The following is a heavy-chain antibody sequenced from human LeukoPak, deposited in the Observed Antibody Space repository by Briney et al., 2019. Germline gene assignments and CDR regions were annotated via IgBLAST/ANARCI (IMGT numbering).Heavy chain of an antibody. J-gene: IGHJ6*03. CDR2: INAGNGNT. V-gene: IGHV1-3*01. D-gene: IGHD6-13*01. CDR1: GYTFTSYA. CDR3: AREIAAAGRYYYYYMDV. Sequence: GASVKVSCKASGYTFTSYAMHWVRQAPGQRLEWMGWINAGNGNTKYSQKFQGRITITRDTSASTAYMELSSLRSEDTAVYYCAREIAAAGRYYYYYMDVWGKGTTVTVSS.